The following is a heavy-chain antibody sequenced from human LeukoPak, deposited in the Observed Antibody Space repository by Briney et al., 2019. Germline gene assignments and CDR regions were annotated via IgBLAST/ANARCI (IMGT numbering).Heavy chain of an antibody. CDR1: GFTFSSYG. V-gene: IGHV3-30*18. CDR2: ISYDGSNK. CDR3: AKDEGYCSGGSCYLTCYFDY. Sequence: GGSLRLSCAASGFTFSSYGMHWVRQAPGKGLEWVAVISYDGSNKYYADSVKGRFTISRDNSKNTLYLQMNSLRAEDTAVYYCAKDEGYCSGGSCYLTCYFDYWGQGTLVTVSS. J-gene: IGHJ4*02. D-gene: IGHD2-15*01.